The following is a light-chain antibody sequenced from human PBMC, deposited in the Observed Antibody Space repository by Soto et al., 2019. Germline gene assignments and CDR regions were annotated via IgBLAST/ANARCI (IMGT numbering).Light chain of an antibody. CDR3: SSHAGSNNVL. CDR2: EVN. CDR1: SSDVGGYKY. Sequence: QSALTQPPSASGSPGQAVTISCTGTSSDVGGYKYVSWYQQHPGKAPKLLIYEVNRRPSGVPDRFSGSKSGNTASLTVSGVQAEDEADYCCSSHAGSNNVLFGGGTKLAVL. V-gene: IGLV2-8*01. J-gene: IGLJ2*01.